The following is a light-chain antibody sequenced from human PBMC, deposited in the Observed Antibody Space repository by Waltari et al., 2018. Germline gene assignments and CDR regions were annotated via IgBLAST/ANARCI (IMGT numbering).Light chain of an antibody. CDR3: QKYGSTPRP. Sequence: EIVLTQSPGTLSLSPGEIASLSCRASQIISTSYLAWYQQKPGQAPRLLIYDASRRATGIPDRFSGSGSGTDFTLTISRLEPEDFAVYYCQKYGSTPRPFGGGTKVEIK. V-gene: IGKV3-20*01. J-gene: IGKJ4*01. CDR1: QIISTSY. CDR2: DAS.